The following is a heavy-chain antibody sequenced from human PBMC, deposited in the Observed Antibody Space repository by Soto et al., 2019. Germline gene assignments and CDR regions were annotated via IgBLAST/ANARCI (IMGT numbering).Heavy chain of an antibody. CDR3: AKDGSHNFDY. D-gene: IGHD1-26*01. Sequence: QVQLVESGGGVVQPGSSLRLSCAASGFTFSHYAMHWVRQAPGKGLEWVALMSYDGSNEYYADSVKGRFTLSRDNSKNTLYLQMNSLRAEDTAVYYCAKDGSHNFDYWGQGTLVTVSS. CDR2: MSYDGSNE. CDR1: GFTFSHYA. V-gene: IGHV3-30*18. J-gene: IGHJ4*02.